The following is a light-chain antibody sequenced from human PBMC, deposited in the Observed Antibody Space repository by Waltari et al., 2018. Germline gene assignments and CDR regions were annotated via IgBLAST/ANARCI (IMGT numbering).Light chain of an antibody. CDR3: QQYGSSLPWT. Sequence: EIVLTQSPGTLSLSPGERATLSCRASQSISSNFLAGYQQKPGTAPRLLIYGASSRATGIPDRFSGSGSGTAFTLTISRLEPEDFAVYYCQQYGSSLPWTFGQGTKVEIK. CDR2: GAS. J-gene: IGKJ1*01. V-gene: IGKV3-20*01. CDR1: QSISSNF.